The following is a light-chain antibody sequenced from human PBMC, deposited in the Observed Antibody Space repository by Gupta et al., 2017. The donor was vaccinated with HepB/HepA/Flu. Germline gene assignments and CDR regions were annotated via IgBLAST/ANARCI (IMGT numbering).Light chain of an antibody. J-gene: IGLJ2*01. CDR2: TTD. CDR3: LGHCRGGWI. Sequence: TVVTQEPSLTVSPGGTVTLTCASHPGAVTRGFYPSWFQQKAAQSPRPLIYTTDKKHSKTPARFSGSLLGDKATLTLSGALPEDEADYYCLGHCRGGWIFGGGTKLTVL. CDR1: PGAVTRGFY. V-gene: IGLV7-43*01.